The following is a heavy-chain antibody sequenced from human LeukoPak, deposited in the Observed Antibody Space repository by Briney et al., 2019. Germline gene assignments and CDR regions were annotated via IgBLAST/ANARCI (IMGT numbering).Heavy chain of an antibody. CDR2: ISAYNGNT. CDR1: GYTFTSYD. D-gene: IGHD1-26*01. J-gene: IGHJ4*02. Sequence: ASVKISCKASGYTFTSYDINWVRQAPGQGLEWMGWISAYNGNTNYAQKLQDRVTMTTDTSTSTAYMELRSLKSDDSAVYYCARDFDPYRYSGTYYNYWGQGTLVTVSS. V-gene: IGHV1-18*01. CDR3: ARDFDPYRYSGTYYNY.